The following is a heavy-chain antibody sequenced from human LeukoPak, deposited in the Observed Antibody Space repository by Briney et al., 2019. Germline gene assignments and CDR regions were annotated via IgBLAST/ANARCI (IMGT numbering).Heavy chain of an antibody. V-gene: IGHV3-23*01. J-gene: IGHJ4*02. CDR2: ISGSGGST. CDR3: AKGGRDGYTPFDY. CDR1: GFTFSSYA. D-gene: IGHD5-24*01. Sequence: GGSLRLSCAASGFTFSSYAMSWVRQAPGKGLEWISAISGSGGSTYYADSVKGRFTISRDNSKNTLYLQMNSLRAEDTAVYYCAKGGRDGYTPFDYWGQGTLVTVSS.